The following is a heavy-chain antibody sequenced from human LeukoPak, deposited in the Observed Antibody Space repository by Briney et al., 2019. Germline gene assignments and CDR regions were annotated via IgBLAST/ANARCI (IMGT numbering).Heavy chain of an antibody. J-gene: IGHJ5*02. Sequence: PGGSLRLSCAASGFTFSSYWMSWVRQAPGKGLEWVANIKQDGSEKYYVDSVKGRITISRDNAKNSLYLQMNSLRAEDTAVYYCARDPYCDFWSGYPGFDPWGQGTLVTVSS. V-gene: IGHV3-7*03. D-gene: IGHD3-3*01. CDR2: IKQDGSEK. CDR3: ARDPYCDFWSGYPGFDP. CDR1: GFTFSSYW.